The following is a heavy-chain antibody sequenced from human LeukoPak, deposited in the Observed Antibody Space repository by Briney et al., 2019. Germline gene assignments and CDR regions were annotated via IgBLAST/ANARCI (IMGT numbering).Heavy chain of an antibody. J-gene: IGHJ4*02. Sequence: SETLSLTCAVYGVPFSGYYWSWIRQPPGKGLEWIGEINHSGSTNYNPSLKSRVTISVDTSKNQFSLKLSSVTAADTAVYYCARKPRSGYCSGGSCYSRDYFDYWGQGTLVTVSS. CDR3: ARKPRSGYCSGGSCYSRDYFDY. D-gene: IGHD2-15*01. CDR1: GVPFSGYY. V-gene: IGHV4-34*01. CDR2: INHSGST.